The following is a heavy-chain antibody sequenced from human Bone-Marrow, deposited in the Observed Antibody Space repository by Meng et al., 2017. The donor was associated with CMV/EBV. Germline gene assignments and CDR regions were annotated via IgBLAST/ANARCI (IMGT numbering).Heavy chain of an antibody. CDR3: ARELMSVVVTVSIGHYYGMDV. V-gene: IGHV3-11*01. D-gene: IGHD2-2*01. CDR2: ISRSGTKT. CDR1: GFTFSAYY. Sequence: GGSLRLHCAASGFTFSAYYISWIRQAPGKGLEWVSYISRSGTKTYYADSVKGRFTISRDNAKNSLYLQMNSLRAEDTAVYYCARELMSVVVTVSIGHYYGMDVWGQGTTVTVSS. J-gene: IGHJ6*02.